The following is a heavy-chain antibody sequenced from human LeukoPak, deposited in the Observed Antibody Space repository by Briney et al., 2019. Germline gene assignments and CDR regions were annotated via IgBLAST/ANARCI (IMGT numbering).Heavy chain of an antibody. CDR1: GYTFTSYY. Sequence: ASVKVSCKASGYTFTSYYMHWVRQAPGQGLEWMGIINPRGGSTSYAQKFQGRVTMTRDTSTSTVYMELSSLRSEDTAVYYCARGGIAAAGIPLNWFDPWGQGTLVTVSS. CDR3: ARGGIAAAGIPLNWFDP. V-gene: IGHV1-46*01. D-gene: IGHD6-13*01. CDR2: INPRGGST. J-gene: IGHJ5*02.